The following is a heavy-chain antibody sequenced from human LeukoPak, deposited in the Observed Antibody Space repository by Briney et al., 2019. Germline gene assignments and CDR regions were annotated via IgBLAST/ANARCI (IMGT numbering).Heavy chain of an antibody. CDR3: ARDKDYDFWSGYSDY. D-gene: IGHD3-3*01. J-gene: IGHJ4*02. CDR1: GFTFSSYG. V-gene: IGHV3-30*03. Sequence: GRSLRLSCAASGFTFSSYGMHWVRQAPGKGLEWVAVISYDGSNKYYADSVKGRFTISRDNSKNTLYLQMNSLRAEDTAVYYCARDKDYDFWSGYSDYWGQGTLVTVSS. CDR2: ISYDGSNK.